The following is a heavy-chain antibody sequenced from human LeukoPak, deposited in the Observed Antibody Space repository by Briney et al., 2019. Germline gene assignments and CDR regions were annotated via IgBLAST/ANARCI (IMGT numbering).Heavy chain of an antibody. Sequence: GGSLRLSCAASGFTFSTYAVGWVRQAPGKGLEWVSAISGSGDSIYYADSVKGRFSISRDNSKDTLYLQMNSLRAEDTAVYYCAKDTGYSYGYDAFDIWGQGTMVTVSS. J-gene: IGHJ3*02. D-gene: IGHD5-18*01. CDR1: GFTFSTYA. CDR3: AKDTGYSYGYDAFDI. V-gene: IGHV3-23*01. CDR2: ISGSGDSI.